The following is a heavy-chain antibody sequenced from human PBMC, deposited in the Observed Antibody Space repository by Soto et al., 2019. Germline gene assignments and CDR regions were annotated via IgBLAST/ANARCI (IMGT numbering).Heavy chain of an antibody. CDR1: GSSITNSFY. CDR3: ARDPANLALAVAYFDS. Sequence: SETLSLTCRVSGSSITNSFYWGWIRQSPEKGLEWIGSISHTGRTSYNPSLKSRVSTSVDTSKNQFSLTLTSVTAADTAVYYCARDPANLALAVAYFDSWGQGTLVTVSS. V-gene: IGHV4-38-2*02. CDR2: ISHTGRT. D-gene: IGHD2-15*01. J-gene: IGHJ4*02.